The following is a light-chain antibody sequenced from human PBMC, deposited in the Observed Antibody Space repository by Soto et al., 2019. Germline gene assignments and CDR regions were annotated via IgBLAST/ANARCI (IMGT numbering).Light chain of an antibody. CDR3: QQTYASPFN. J-gene: IGKJ3*01. CDR1: QTISSY. V-gene: IGKV1-39*01. CDR2: DAS. Sequence: IQMTQSPAFLSMSVGDRLTLSCRASQTISSYLTWYQQKVGEAPKRLIYDASTLESGVPSRFSASGSATEFTLIITALQREDFATYFCQQTYASPFNFGPGTKVDIK.